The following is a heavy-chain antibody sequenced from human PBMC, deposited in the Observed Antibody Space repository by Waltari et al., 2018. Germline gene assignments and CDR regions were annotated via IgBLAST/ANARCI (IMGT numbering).Heavy chain of an antibody. CDR2: IYYSGST. CDR3: ARPQAGDFWTADY. V-gene: IGHV4-39*01. J-gene: IGHJ4*02. D-gene: IGHD3-3*01. Sequence: QLQLQESGPGLVKPSETLSLTCPVPGGSISSSSYYWGWIRQPPGKGLEWIGSIYYSGSTYYNPSLKSRVTISVDTSKNQFSLKLSFVTAADTAVYYCARPQAGDFWTADYWGQGTLVTVSS. CDR1: GGSISSSSYY.